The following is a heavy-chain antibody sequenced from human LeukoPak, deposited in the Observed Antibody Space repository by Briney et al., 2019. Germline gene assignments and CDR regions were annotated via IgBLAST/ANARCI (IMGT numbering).Heavy chain of an antibody. Sequence: GVSLRLSCAASGFTFSSYAMHWVRQAPGKGLEYVSAISSNGGSTYYANSVKGRFTISRGNSKNTLYLQMGSLRAEDMAVYYCARSWSRLVPAPTDYWGQGTLVTVSS. J-gene: IGHJ4*02. CDR1: GFTFSSYA. D-gene: IGHD2-2*01. V-gene: IGHV3-64*01. CDR2: ISSNGGST. CDR3: ARSWSRLVPAPTDY.